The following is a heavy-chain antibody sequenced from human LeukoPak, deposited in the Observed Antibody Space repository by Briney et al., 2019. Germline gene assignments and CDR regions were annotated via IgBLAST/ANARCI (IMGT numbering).Heavy chain of an antibody. CDR3: ATSHDSSGNN. V-gene: IGHV3-7*01. Sequence: GGSLRLSCAASGFTFSSYAMHWVRQAPGKGLEWVANIRQDGSDKYYVASVKGRFTISRDNAKNSLYLQMNSLTAEDTAVYYCATSHDSSGNNWGQGTLVTVSS. CDR1: GFTFSSYA. D-gene: IGHD3-22*01. J-gene: IGHJ4*02. CDR2: IRQDGSDK.